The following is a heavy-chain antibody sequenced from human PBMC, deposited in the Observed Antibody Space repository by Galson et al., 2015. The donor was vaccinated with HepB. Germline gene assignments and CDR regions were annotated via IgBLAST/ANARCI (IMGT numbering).Heavy chain of an antibody. CDR2: IRSKAYGGTT. V-gene: IGHV3-49*04. D-gene: IGHD2-15*01. CDR1: GFTFGDYA. J-gene: IGHJ4*02. Sequence: SLRLSCAASGFTFGDYAMSWVRQAPGKGLEWVGFIRSKAYGGTTEYAASVKGRFTISRDDSKSIAYLQMNSLKTEDTAVYFCTRDGRRSGSCPDYWGQGTLVTVSS. CDR3: TRDGRRSGSCPDY.